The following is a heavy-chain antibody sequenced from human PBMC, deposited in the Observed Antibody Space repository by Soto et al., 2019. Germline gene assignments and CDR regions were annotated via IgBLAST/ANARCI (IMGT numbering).Heavy chain of an antibody. CDR2: ISAYNGNR. V-gene: IGHV1-18*01. D-gene: IGHD5-12*01. Sequence: VASVKVSCKASGYSFASYGISWVRQAPGQGLERMGWISAYNGNRKYGQKFQGRVTMSTDTSTSTAYMELRRLRSDDTAVYYCARHLGGFPDYWGQGTLVTVSS. J-gene: IGHJ4*02. CDR1: GYSFASYG. CDR3: ARHLGGFPDY.